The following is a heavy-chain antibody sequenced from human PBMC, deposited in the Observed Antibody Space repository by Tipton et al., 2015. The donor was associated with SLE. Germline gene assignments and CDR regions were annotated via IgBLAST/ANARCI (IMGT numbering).Heavy chain of an antibody. V-gene: IGHV1-18*01. D-gene: IGHD2-15*01. CDR1: GYTFSNYG. CDR3: ARAGGSGGSCAY. Sequence: LVQSGAEVKKPGASVKVSCKASGYTFSNYGITWVRQAPGQGLEWMGWISAYNGNTNYGHGRVTLTTDTSTSTAYMELWSLTPDDTAVYYCARAGGSGGSCAYWGQGSLVSVSS. J-gene: IGHJ4*02. CDR2: ISAYNGNT.